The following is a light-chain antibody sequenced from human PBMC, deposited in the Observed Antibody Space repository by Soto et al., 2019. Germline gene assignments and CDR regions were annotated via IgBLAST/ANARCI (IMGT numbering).Light chain of an antibody. Sequence: EIVMTQSPATLSVSPGERATLSCRASQSVSSNLAWYQQKPGQAPRLLIYGASTRATGIPARFSGSGSGTEFTLTISSLLSEVFAVYYCQLYNLWPQAFGQGTEV. CDR3: QLYNLWPQA. J-gene: IGKJ1*01. CDR2: GAS. V-gene: IGKV3-15*01. CDR1: QSVSSN.